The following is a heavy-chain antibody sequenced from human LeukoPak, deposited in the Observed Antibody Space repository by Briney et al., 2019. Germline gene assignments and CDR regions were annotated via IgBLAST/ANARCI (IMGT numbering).Heavy chain of an antibody. V-gene: IGHV3-23*01. CDR2: ISGSSGSS. CDR3: ARGDTAMVTSHYFDL. D-gene: IGHD5-18*01. Sequence: GGSLRLSCATTGFTFSSYAMSWVPQAPGRGLEWVSSISGSSGSSYYTDSVKGRFTISRDYSKNTLFLQMNSLRAEDTAIYYCARGDTAMVTSHYFDLWGQGSLVTVSS. CDR1: GFTFSSYA. J-gene: IGHJ4*02.